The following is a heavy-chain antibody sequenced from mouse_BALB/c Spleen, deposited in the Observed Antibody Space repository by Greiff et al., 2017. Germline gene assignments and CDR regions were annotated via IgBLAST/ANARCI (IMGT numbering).Heavy chain of an antibody. D-gene: IGHD1-1*01. J-gene: IGHJ1*01. CDR3: ARSEGDGSRGYFDV. Sequence: VKLMESGPGLVQPSQSLSITCTVSGFSLTSYGVHWVRQSPGKGLEWLGVIWSGGSTDYNAAFISRLSISKDNSKSQVFFKMNSLQANDTAIYYCARSEGDGSRGYFDVWGAGTTVTVSS. CDR1: GFSLTSYG. CDR2: IWSGGST. V-gene: IGHV2-2*02.